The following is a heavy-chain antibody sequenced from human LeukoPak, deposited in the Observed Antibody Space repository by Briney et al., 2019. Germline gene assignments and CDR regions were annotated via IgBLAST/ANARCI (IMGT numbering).Heavy chain of an antibody. CDR2: IYPGNSDT. CDR1: GYTFTSWW. V-gene: IGHV5-51*01. D-gene: IGHD1-1*01. Sequence: GESLQISCKGSGYTFTSWWIGWVRPMPGKGLEWMGIIYPGNSDTRYSPSFQGQVTISADRSISTAYLQWSSLTASDTAIYYCARHGGYTWNDIYFDRWGQGTLVTVSS. CDR3: ARHGGYTWNDIYFDR. J-gene: IGHJ5*02.